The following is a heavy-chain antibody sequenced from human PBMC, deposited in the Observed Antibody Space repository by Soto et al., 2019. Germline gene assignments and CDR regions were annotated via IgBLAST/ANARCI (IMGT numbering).Heavy chain of an antibody. V-gene: IGHV1-69*02. CDR3: AVGELPAFAFDI. Sequence: QVQLVQSGAEVKKPGSSVKVSCKASGGTFSSYTISWVRQAPGQGLEWMGRIIPILGIANYAQKFQGRVTITADKSMSTAYMELSSLRSEDTAVYYCAVGELPAFAFDIWGQGTMVTVSS. CDR1: GGTFSSYT. J-gene: IGHJ3*02. D-gene: IGHD3-16*01. CDR2: IIPILGIA.